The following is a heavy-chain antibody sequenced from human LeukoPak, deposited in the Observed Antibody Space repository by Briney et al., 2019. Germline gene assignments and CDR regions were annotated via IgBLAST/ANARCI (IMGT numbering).Heavy chain of an antibody. CDR2: LYPSGST. D-gene: IGHD1-26*01. CDR3: ASGHYPFEY. V-gene: IGHV4-59*01. CDR1: GGSINSGY. Sequence: KPSETLSLTCSVSGGSINSGYWSWIRQPPGKGLEWLGLLYPSGSTNYNPSLKSRVTISVDTSRTQFSLKLSSVTAADTAVYYRASGHYPFEYWGQGTLVTVSS. J-gene: IGHJ4*02.